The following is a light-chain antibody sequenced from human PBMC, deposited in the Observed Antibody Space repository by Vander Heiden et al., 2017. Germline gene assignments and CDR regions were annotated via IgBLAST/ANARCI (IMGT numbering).Light chain of an antibody. V-gene: IGLV2-11*01. J-gene: IGLJ2*01. CDR3: CSYAGSSRV. CDR1: SSDVGGYNY. CDR2: DVS. Sequence: QSALTQPRSVSGSPGQSVTISCTGTSSDVGGYNYVSWYQQHPGKAPKLMIYDVSKRPSGVPDRFSGSKSGNTASLTISGLQAEDEADYNCCSYAGSSRVFGGGTKLTVL.